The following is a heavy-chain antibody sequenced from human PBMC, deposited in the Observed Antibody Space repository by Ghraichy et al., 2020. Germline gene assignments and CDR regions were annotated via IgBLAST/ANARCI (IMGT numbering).Heavy chain of an antibody. V-gene: IGHV3-48*01. CDR1: GFTFSSYS. Sequence: GESLNISCAASGFTFSSYSMNWVRQAPGKGLEWVSYISSSSTIYYADSVKGRFTISRANAKNSLYLRMNSLRAEDTAVYYCARGVVLSQTVAGNDYWGQGTLVTVSS. J-gene: IGHJ4*02. CDR3: ARGVVLSQTVAGNDY. D-gene: IGHD6-19*01. CDR2: ISSSSTI.